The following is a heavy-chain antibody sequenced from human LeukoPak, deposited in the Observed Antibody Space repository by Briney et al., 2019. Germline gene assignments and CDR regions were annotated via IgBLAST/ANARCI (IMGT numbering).Heavy chain of an antibody. CDR1: GITLSNYA. CDR2: ISESGGST. V-gene: IGHV3-23*01. J-gene: IGHJ4*02. D-gene: IGHD3-10*01. CDR3: AKRGIVIRGVLIIGYHKEAYYFDY. Sequence: GGSLRLSCVVSGITLSNYAMSWVRQAPGKGLEWVSGISESGGSTKYADSVKGRFTISRDNSLNTVYLQMNSLRAEDTAVYFCAKRGIVIRGVLIIGYHKEAYYFDYWGQGILVTVSS.